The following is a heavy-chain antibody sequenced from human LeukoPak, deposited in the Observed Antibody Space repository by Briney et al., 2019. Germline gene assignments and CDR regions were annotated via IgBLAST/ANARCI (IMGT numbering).Heavy chain of an antibody. J-gene: IGHJ1*01. CDR1: GFTFDDYG. V-gene: IGHV3-20*04. CDR2: INWNGGST. Sequence: GGSLRLSCAASGFTFDDYGMSWVRQAPGKGLEWVSGINWNGGSTGYADSVKGRFTISRDNAKNSLYLQMNSLRAEDTALYYCARDEDHYYDSSGYARVRYFQHWGQGTLVTVSS. CDR3: ARDEDHYYDSSGYARVRYFQH. D-gene: IGHD3-22*01.